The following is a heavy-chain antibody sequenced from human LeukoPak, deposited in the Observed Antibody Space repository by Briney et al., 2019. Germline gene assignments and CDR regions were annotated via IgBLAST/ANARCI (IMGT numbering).Heavy chain of an antibody. D-gene: IGHD4-23*01. CDR1: GFTFSSYG. Sequence: GGSLRLSCAASGFTFSSYGMHWVRQAPGKGLEWVAVIWYDGSNKYYADSVKGRFTISRDYSKNTLYLQMNSLRAEDTAVYYCAREEGVTALDYWGQGTLVTVSS. J-gene: IGHJ4*02. CDR2: IWYDGSNK. CDR3: AREEGVTALDY. V-gene: IGHV3-33*01.